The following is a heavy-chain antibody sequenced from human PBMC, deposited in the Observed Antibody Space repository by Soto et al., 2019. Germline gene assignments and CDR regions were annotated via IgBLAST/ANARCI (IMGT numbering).Heavy chain of an antibody. J-gene: IGHJ6*02. D-gene: IGHD2-2*01. V-gene: IGHV3-23*01. CDR3: ARYIPGVRYYGMDV. CDR2: IGESGTPT. CDR1: GFAFSSYA. Sequence: GGSLRLSCAASGFAFSSYAMKWVRQATGKGLEWVSLIGESGTPTYYADSVKGRFTISRDNSGNTLFLEMYSLRAEDTAVYYCARYIPGVRYYGMDVWGQGTTVTVSS.